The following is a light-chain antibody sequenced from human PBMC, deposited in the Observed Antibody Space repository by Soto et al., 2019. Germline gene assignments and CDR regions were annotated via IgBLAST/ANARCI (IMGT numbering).Light chain of an antibody. CDR3: QQYGRSPRT. CDR1: QSVSSSY. Sequence: EIVLTQSPGTLSLSPGERATLSCRASQSVSSSYLAWYQQKPGQAPRLLIYGASSRATGIPDRFSGSGSGTYVPLTICRLEPEDFAVYYCQQYGRSPRTFGQGTKVETK. CDR2: GAS. J-gene: IGKJ1*01. V-gene: IGKV3-20*01.